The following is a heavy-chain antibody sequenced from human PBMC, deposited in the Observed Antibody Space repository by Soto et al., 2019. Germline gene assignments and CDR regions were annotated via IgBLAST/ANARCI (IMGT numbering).Heavy chain of an antibody. V-gene: IGHV4-34*01. CDR2: FSYSGSL. Sequence: PSETLSLTCSVYGGSSRAYHWSWIRQSPGEGLEWIGEFSYSGSLNYNPSLKRRVAVSLDTSTDHFSLTMTSVTAADTGVYFCAGGPRYLSFALWGRGTLVTVSS. CDR3: AGGPRYLSFAL. J-gene: IGHJ2*01. D-gene: IGHD1-20*01. CDR1: GGSSRAYH.